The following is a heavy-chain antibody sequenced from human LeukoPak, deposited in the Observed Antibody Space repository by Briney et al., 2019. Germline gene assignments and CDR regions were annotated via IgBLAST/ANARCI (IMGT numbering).Heavy chain of an antibody. Sequence: GGSLRLSCAASGFTFNSYSMNWVRQAPGKGLEWVSAISGSGGSTYYADSVKGRFTISRDNSKNTLYLQMNSLRAEDTAVYYCAKDVSYYYDSSGYNWFDPWGQGTLVTVSS. CDR3: AKDVSYYYDSSGYNWFDP. J-gene: IGHJ5*02. V-gene: IGHV3-23*01. D-gene: IGHD3-22*01. CDR1: GFTFNSYS. CDR2: ISGSGGST.